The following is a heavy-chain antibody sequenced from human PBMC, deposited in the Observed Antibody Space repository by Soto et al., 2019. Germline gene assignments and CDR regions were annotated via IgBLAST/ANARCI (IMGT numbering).Heavy chain of an antibody. D-gene: IGHD6-13*01. CDR3: ARDPYLSSCCKIDL. Sequence: ASLKVASPAYGFTLTYTVFSWLLQARGQVLEWVEGISTLHGDKDYPQKFHGRVTLTTDKSTSTAYMQLRRLTSDDPAVYYCARDPYLSSCCKIDLGGQGTLVTVSS. V-gene: IGHV1-18*04. CDR1: GFTLTYTV. CDR2: ISTLHGDK. J-gene: IGHJ4*02.